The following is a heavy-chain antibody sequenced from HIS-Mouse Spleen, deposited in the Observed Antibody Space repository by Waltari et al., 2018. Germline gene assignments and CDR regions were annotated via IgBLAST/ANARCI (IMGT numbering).Heavy chain of an antibody. CDR2: ISPNRGGR. CDR3: EREAEGSGYLGGVDY. CDR1: VYTFTGYY. V-gene: IGHV1-2*02. Sequence: QVPLVQSGAEVKKPGASVKVSCKASVYTFTGYYMHWVRQAPGQGLEWMRRISPNRGGRNVEKRFQGRVTMTRQKERSTAYIGGGRRRSDETAVYEGEREAEGSGYLGGVDYWGQGTLVTVSS. D-gene: IGHD3-3*01. J-gene: IGHJ4*02.